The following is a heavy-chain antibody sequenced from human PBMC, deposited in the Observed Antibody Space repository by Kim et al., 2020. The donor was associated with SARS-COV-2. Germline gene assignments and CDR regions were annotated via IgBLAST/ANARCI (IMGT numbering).Heavy chain of an antibody. D-gene: IGHD3-10*01. CDR1: GFTFSSFA. CDR2: VSKSGDST. J-gene: IGHJ6*02. CDR3: AKASGSGGYIDTMDV. V-gene: IGHV3-23*01. Sequence: GGSLRLSCAASGFTFSSFAMNWVRQAPGKGLEWVSAVSKSGDSTYYADSVKGRFTISRDNSKNTLYLQMNSLRAEDTAVYYCAKASGSGGYIDTMDVWGQGTAVTVSS.